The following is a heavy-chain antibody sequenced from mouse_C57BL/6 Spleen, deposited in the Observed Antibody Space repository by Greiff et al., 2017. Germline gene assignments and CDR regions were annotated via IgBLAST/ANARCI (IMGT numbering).Heavy chain of an antibody. CDR1: GYTFTEYT. D-gene: IGHD2-2*01. CDR2: FYPGSGSI. V-gene: IGHV1-62-2*01. CDR3: ARHEDGYGAMDY. J-gene: IGHJ4*01. Sequence: QVQLKESGAELVKPGASVKLSCKASGYTFTEYTIHWVKQRSGQGLEWIGWFYPGSGSIKYNEKFKDKATLTADKSSSTVYMELSRLTSEESAVYFCARHEDGYGAMDYWGQGTSVTVSS.